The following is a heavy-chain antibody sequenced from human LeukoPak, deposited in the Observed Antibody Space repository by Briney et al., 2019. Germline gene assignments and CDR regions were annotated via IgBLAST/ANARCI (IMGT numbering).Heavy chain of an antibody. J-gene: IGHJ4*02. CDR1: GGSINNYY. Sequence: SETLSLTCTVSGGSINNYYWSWIRQPPGKGLEWIGYIYYSGSTNYNPSLKSRVTISLDTSKNQFSLKLSSVTAADTAVYYCARRMVRGAIDYWGQGTLVTVSS. V-gene: IGHV4-59*12. D-gene: IGHD3-10*01. CDR2: IYYSGST. CDR3: ARRMVRGAIDY.